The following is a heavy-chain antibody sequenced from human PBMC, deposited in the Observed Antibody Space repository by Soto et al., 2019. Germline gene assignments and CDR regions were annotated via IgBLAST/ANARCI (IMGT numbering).Heavy chain of an antibody. J-gene: IGHJ6*03. V-gene: IGHV3-7*01. Sequence: GSLRLSCAASGFTFGSYWMTWVRQAPGKGLEWVANIKQDGSEKYYVDSVKGRFTISRDNAKNSLYLQMNSLKAEDTAVYYCARHEVYYYYYYMDVWGKGTTVTVSS. CDR1: GFTFGSYW. CDR2: IKQDGSEK. CDR3: ARHEVYYYYYYMDV.